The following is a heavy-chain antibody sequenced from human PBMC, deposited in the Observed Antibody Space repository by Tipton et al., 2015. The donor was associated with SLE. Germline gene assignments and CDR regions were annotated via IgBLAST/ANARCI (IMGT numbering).Heavy chain of an antibody. CDR2: VYNSGTS. CDR3: ARDLGSLWSRYGLDI. V-gene: IGHV4-4*07. CDR1: GGSIGNNQ. Sequence: TLSLTCTVSGGSIGNNQWSWIRQPAGRGLEWIGRVYNSGTSRYNPFLKSRVVVAMDASKNQVSLKLRSVAAADTAVYYCARDLGSLWSRYGLDIWGQGTTVTVSS. J-gene: IGHJ6*02. D-gene: IGHD2-21*01.